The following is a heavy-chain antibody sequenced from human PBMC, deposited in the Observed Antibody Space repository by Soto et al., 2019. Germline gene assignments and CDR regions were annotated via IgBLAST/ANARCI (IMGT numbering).Heavy chain of an antibody. CDR2: INPDGSTT. CDR3: TRDTTGPDDH. Sequence: PGGSMRLSCAASGFTLSSYWVDWVRQVPGKGLVSVSRINPDGSTTNYADSVKGRFTVSRDNAKNTVYLHMNSLRAEDTAVYYCTRDTTGPDDHWGQGTLVTAPQ. J-gene: IGHJ4*02. CDR1: GFTLSSYW. D-gene: IGHD1-1*01. V-gene: IGHV3-74*01.